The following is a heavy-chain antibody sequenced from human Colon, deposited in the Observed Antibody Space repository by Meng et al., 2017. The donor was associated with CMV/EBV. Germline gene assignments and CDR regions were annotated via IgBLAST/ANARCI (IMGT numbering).Heavy chain of an antibody. V-gene: IGHV3-23*02. CDR1: GVSFSTFG. CDR2: INGGIGLTT. CDR3: VRGSDFDN. J-gene: IGHJ4*02. Sequence: AGTLRLTCTASGVSFSTFGMTWVRQAPGKGLEWVAMINGGIGLTTYYGDSVKGRFTVSRDNSKNTLYLQMSSLRDDDTAMYYCVRGSDFDNWGQGTLVTVSS. D-gene: IGHD6-6*01.